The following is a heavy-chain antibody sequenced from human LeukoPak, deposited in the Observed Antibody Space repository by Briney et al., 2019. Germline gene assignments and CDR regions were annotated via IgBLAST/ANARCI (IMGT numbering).Heavy chain of an antibody. V-gene: IGHV4-31*03. J-gene: IGHJ4*02. Sequence: SETLSLTCTVSGASISSGGYYWGWIRQHPGKGLEWIGYIKYSGSTYYNPSLKSRVTISVDTSKNQFSLKLSSVTAADTAVFYCGRVGSYLGSGISDYWGKGTRVTVSS. CDR3: GRVGSYLGSGISDY. CDR2: IKYSGST. CDR1: GASISSGGYY. D-gene: IGHD3-10*01.